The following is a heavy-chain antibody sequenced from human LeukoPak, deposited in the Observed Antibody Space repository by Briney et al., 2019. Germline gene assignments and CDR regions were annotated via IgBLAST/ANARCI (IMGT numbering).Heavy chain of an antibody. CDR1: GYSISSGYY. V-gene: IGHV4-38-2*01. CDR2: IYHSGST. CDR3: ARHGGAIAAAGNDY. D-gene: IGHD6-13*01. Sequence: PSETLSLTCAVSGYSISSGYYWGGIRQPRGKGLEWIGSIYHSGSTYYNPSLKSRVTISVDTSKNQFSLKLSSVTAADTAVYYCARHGGAIAAAGNDYWGQGTLVTVSS. J-gene: IGHJ4*02.